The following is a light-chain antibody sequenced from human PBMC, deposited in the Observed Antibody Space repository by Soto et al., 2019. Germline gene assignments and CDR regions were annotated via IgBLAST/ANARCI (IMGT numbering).Light chain of an antibody. V-gene: IGLV1-47*02. CDR2: TNN. CDR3: AAWNDNRSGPV. CDR1: NSNIGSNS. Sequence: QSVLTQPPSASGPPGQRVTISCSGRNSNIGSNSVSWYQHLPGTAPKLLIYTNNQRPSGLPDRFSGSNPVTSASLDIRGLGPEDEAGYSCAAWNDNRSGPVFGGGTKLTVL. J-gene: IGLJ3*02.